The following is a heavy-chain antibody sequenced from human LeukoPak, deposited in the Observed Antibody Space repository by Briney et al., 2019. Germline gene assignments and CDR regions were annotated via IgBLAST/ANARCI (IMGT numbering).Heavy chain of an antibody. D-gene: IGHD2/OR15-2a*01. CDR1: GYTFSRHG. J-gene: IGHJ6*03. CDR2: IRYDGSNK. V-gene: IGHV3-30*02. Sequence: GGSLRLSCAASGYTFSRHGLHWVRQAPGKGLEWVAFIRYDGSNKYYADSVKGRFTISRDDSKNTLYLQMNSLRVEDTAVYYCAKGSFYCNGNSCPQYYYYMDVWGKGTAVTVSS. CDR3: AKGSFYCNGNSCPQYYYYMDV.